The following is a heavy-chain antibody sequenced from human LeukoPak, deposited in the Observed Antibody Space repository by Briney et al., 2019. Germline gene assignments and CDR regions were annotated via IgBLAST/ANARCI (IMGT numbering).Heavy chain of an antibody. CDR3: AKDPKGSGTYYWTGFLGVFDY. CDR1: GFTFSTFA. CDR2: IFPSGGEI. Sequence: PGGSLRLSCAASGFTFSTFAMIWVRQPPGKGLEWVSSIFPSGGEIHYADSVKGRFTISRDNSKNTLYLQMNSLRAEDTAVYYCAKDPKGSGTYYWTGFLGVFDYWGQGTLVTVSS. J-gene: IGHJ4*02. D-gene: IGHD3-10*01. V-gene: IGHV3-23*01.